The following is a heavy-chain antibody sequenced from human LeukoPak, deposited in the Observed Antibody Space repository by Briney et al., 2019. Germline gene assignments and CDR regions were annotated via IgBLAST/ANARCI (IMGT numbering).Heavy chain of an antibody. CDR3: AAEGSSGWYDY. CDR1: GFTFTSSA. V-gene: IGHV1-58*01. Sequence: ASVKVSCKASGFTFTSSAVQWVRQARGQRLEWIGWIVVGSGNTNYAQRFQERVTITRDMSTSTAYMELSSLRSEDTAVYYCAAEGSSGWYDYWGQGTLVTVSS. D-gene: IGHD6-19*01. CDR2: IVVGSGNT. J-gene: IGHJ4*02.